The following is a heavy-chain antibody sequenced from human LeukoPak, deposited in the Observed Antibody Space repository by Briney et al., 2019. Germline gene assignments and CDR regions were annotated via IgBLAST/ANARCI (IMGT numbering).Heavy chain of an antibody. D-gene: IGHD1-1*01. CDR1: GFIFSSYT. CDR2: IRNSDGST. Sequence: GGSLRLSCAASGFIFSSYTMYWVRQAPGKGLEWVSGIRNSDGSTYYADSVKGRFTISRGSSKNTLHLQMNSLRAEDTALYYCAKGLERESRLDSWGQGTLVTVSS. J-gene: IGHJ4*02. V-gene: IGHV3-23*01. CDR3: AKGLERESRLDS.